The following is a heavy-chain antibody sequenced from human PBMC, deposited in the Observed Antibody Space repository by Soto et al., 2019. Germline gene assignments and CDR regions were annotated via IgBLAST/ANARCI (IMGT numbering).Heavy chain of an antibody. V-gene: IGHV1-2*04. J-gene: IGHJ4*02. CDR3: ARETPLSAYYFDY. CDR1: GYTFTGYY. D-gene: IGHD3-16*02. CDR2: INPNSGGT. Sequence: ASVKVSCKASGYTFTGYYMHWVRQAPGQGLEWMGWINPNSGGTNYAQKFQGWVTMTRDTSISTAYMELSRLRSDDTAVYYCARETPLSAYYFDYWGQGTMVTVS.